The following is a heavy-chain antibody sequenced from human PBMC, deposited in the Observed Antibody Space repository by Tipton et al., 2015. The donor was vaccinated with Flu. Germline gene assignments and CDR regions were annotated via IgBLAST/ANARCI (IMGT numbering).Heavy chain of an antibody. CDR1: GGSVSSGSYY. J-gene: IGHJ4*02. V-gene: IGHV4-61*01. CDR3: AREADSSGYYPFDY. D-gene: IGHD3-22*01. CDR2: IYYSGST. Sequence: TLSLTCTVSGGSVSSGSYYWSWIRQPPGKGLEWIGYIYYSGSTNYNPSLKSRVTISVDTSKNQFSLKLSSVTAADTAVYYCAREADSSGYYPFDYWGQGTLVTVSS.